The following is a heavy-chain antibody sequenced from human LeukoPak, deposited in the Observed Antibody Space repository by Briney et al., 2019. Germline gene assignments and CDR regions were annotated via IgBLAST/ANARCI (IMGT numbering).Heavy chain of an antibody. Sequence: GASVKVSCKASGYTFTGYYMHWVRQALGQGLEWMGWINPNSGGTNYAQKFQGRVTMTRDTSISTAYMELSRLRSDDTAVYYCARDLGDYGDYYYYYYMDVWGKGTTVTVSS. CDR3: ARDLGDYGDYYYYYYMDV. D-gene: IGHD4-17*01. J-gene: IGHJ6*03. CDR2: INPNSGGT. V-gene: IGHV1-2*02. CDR1: GYTFTGYY.